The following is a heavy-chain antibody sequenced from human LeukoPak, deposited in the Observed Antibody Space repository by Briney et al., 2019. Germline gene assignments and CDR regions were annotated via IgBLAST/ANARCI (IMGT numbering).Heavy chain of an antibody. J-gene: IGHJ3*02. D-gene: IGHD3-9*01. Sequence: SETLSLTCTVSGGSISSYYWSWIRQPPGKGLEWIGYIYYSGSTNYNPSLKSRVTISVDTSKNQFSLKLSSVTAADTAVYYCATRSHYDILTGYYSSDAFDIWGQGTMVTVSS. V-gene: IGHV4-59*08. CDR1: GGSISSYY. CDR2: IYYSGST. CDR3: ATRSHYDILTGYYSSDAFDI.